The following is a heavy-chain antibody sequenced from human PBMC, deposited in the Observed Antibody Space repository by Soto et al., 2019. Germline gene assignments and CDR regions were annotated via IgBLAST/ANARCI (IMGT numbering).Heavy chain of an antibody. D-gene: IGHD6-19*01. CDR3: AKELKPYNSGWYFALS. Sequence: PSETLSLTXTVSGGSISSHYWSWIRQPAAKGLEWIGRIYLSGNIKINPSLKNRVTMSVDASKNQFSLNLKSVTAADTAVYYRAKELKPYNSGWYFALSGGQGTLVTVSS. J-gene: IGHJ4*02. CDR2: IYLSGNI. CDR1: GGSISSHY. V-gene: IGHV4-4*07.